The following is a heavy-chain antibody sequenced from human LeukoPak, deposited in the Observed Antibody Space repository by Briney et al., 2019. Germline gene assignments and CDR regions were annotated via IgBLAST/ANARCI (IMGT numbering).Heavy chain of an antibody. CDR3: ARDRWGGDCYFLDF. D-gene: IGHD2-21*02. Sequence: GGSLRLSCAASGFTFSSYGMNWVRQAPGKGLEWVALIWFDGNNKNHAASVRGRFTISRDNSKHTLYMQMNRLRAEDTAIYYCARDRWGGDCYFLDFWGQGTLVTVSS. CDR2: IWFDGNNK. CDR1: GFTFSSYG. V-gene: IGHV3-33*01. J-gene: IGHJ4*02.